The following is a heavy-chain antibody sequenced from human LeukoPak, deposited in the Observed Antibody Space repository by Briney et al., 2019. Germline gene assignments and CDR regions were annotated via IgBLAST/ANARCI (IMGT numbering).Heavy chain of an antibody. CDR1: GFTFDDFG. V-gene: IGHV3-9*01. D-gene: IGHD6-13*01. J-gene: IGHJ5*02. CDR2: ISWNSGST. CDR3: AKDALGSSWYRGWFDP. Sequence: GGSLRLSCAASGFTFDDFGMHWVRQAPGKRLEWVSGISWNSGSTGYADSVKGRFTISRDNAKKALYLEMNSLRTEDTALYYCAKDALGSSWYRGWFDPWGQGTLVTVSS.